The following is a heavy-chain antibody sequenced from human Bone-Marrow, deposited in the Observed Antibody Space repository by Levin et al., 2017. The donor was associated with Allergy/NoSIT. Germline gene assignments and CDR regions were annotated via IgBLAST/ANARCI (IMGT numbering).Heavy chain of an antibody. CDR3: ARDPGGYSSGWHYFEN. Sequence: PSETLSLTCAVSGGSVSSSDSWSWVRQPPGKGLEWIGEVHRGGKTNYNPSLKSRVTISVDKSKNQFSLRLSSVTAADTAVYHCARDPGGYSSGWHYFENWGQGTLVNVYS. D-gene: IGHD6-19*01. V-gene: IGHV4-4*02. J-gene: IGHJ4*02. CDR1: GGSVSSSDS. CDR2: VHRGGKT.